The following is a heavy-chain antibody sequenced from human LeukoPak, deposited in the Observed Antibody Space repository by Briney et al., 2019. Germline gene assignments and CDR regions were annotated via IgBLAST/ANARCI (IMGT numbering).Heavy chain of an antibody. D-gene: IGHD5-18*01. J-gene: IGHJ6*02. CDR3: ARDAVDTANAV. CDR2: IYSGGST. V-gene: IGHV3-53*01. Sequence: GGSLRLSCAASGFTVSSNYMSWVRQAPGKGLEWVSVIYSGGSTYYADSVKGRFTISRDNSKNTLYLQMNSLRAEDTAVYYCARDAVDTANAVWGQGTTVTVSS. CDR1: GFTVSSNY.